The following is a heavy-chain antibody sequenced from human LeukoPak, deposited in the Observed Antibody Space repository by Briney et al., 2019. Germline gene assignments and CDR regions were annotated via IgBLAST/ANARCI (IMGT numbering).Heavy chain of an antibody. CDR3: AKDPSFRPGYFDY. CDR1: GFTFSSYG. V-gene: IGHV3-30*02. J-gene: IGHJ4*02. CDR2: IRYDGSNK. Sequence: GGSLRLSCAASGFTFSSYGMRWVRQAPGKGLEWVAFIRYDGSNKYYADSVKGRLTISRDNSKNTLYLQMNSLRAEDTAVYYCAKDPSFRPGYFDYWGQGTLVTVSS.